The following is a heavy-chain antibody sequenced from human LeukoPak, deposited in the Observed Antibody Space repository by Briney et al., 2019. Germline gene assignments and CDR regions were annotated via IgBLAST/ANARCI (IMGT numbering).Heavy chain of an antibody. CDR1: GFTFGDYA. Sequence: GGSLRLSCGAAGFTFGDYAMNWVRQAPGKGLEWVSGISGSGASTHYADSVKGRSTISRDNAKNTLYLEMDSLKADDTAVYYCAKMGTRSGVSGNWFDPWGQGTLVTVSS. V-gene: IGHV3-23*01. CDR2: ISGSGAST. D-gene: IGHD3-3*01. CDR3: AKMGTRSGVSGNWFDP. J-gene: IGHJ5*02.